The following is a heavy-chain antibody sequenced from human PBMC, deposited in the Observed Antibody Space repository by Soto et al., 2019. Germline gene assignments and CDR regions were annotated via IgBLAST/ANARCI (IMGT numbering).Heavy chain of an antibody. CDR3: VRMGRKLTWLQWPVDY. J-gene: IGHJ4*02. V-gene: IGHV3-9*01. D-gene: IGHD6-19*01. CDR2: ISWNSGSI. Sequence: EVQLVESGGGLAQPGRSLRLSCAASGFKFDDYAMHWVRQTPGKGLEWVSSISWNSGSIDYADSLRGRFIISRDNAENSLYLQMRSLRREDTAVYYCVRMGRKLTWLQWPVDYWGRGTLVTVSS. CDR1: GFKFDDYA.